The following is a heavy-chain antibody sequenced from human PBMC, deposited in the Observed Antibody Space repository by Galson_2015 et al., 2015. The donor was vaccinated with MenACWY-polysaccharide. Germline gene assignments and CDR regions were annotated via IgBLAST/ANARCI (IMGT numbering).Heavy chain of an antibody. CDR1: RGSVRSDSYY. J-gene: IGHJ5*02. Sequence: LSLTCTVSRGSVRSDSYYWGWLRQPPGGGLEWIGYMSFSGRANSNPSLKSRVTISLDTSKNQFSLRLTSVTAADTAIYYCAREPTYSGSFGWFDPWGQGTLVTVSS. V-gene: IGHV4-61*01. D-gene: IGHD1-26*01. CDR3: AREPTYSGSFGWFDP. CDR2: MSFSGRA.